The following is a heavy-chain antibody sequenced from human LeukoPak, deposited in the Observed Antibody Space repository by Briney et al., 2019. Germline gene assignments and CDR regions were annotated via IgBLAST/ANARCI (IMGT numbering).Heavy chain of an antibody. CDR2: ITGDCKYI. CDR1: GFIFKTYT. D-gene: IGHD3-9*01. V-gene: IGHV3-21*01. Sequence: KPGGSLRLSCAASGFIFKTYTMTWVRQAPGKGLEWVSSITGDCKYITYADSVKGRFTISRDNAKNSMYLQMNRLRAEDTAVYYCARDSTSEVLRYFDALQYFDSWGQGTLVTVSS. CDR3: ARDSTSEVLRYFDALQYFDS. J-gene: IGHJ4*02.